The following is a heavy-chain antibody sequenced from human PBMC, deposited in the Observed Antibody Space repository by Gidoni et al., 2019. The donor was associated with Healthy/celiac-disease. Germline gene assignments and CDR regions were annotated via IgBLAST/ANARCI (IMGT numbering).Heavy chain of an antibody. D-gene: IGHD1-26*01. J-gene: IGHJ4*02. Sequence: GPGLVKPSETLSLTCTVSGGSISSSSYYWGWIRQPPGKGLEWIGSIYYSGSTYYNPSLKSRVTISVDMSKNQFSLKLSSVTAADTAVYYCARQNGSYAAHWGQGTLVTVSS. V-gene: IGHV4-39*01. CDR3: ARQNGSYAAH. CDR1: GGSISSSSYY. CDR2: IYYSGST.